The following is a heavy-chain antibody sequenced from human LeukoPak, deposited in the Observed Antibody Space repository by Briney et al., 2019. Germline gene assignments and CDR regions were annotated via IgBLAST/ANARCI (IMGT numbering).Heavy chain of an antibody. Sequence: PSETMSLTCAVYGGSFSGYYWSWIRQPPGKGLEWIGEINHSGSTNYNPSLKSRVTISVDTSKNQFSLKLSSVTAADTAVYYCARGLRSLGYWGQGILVTVSS. CDR3: ARGLRSLGY. J-gene: IGHJ4*02. V-gene: IGHV4-34*01. CDR2: INHSGST. CDR1: GGSFSGYY.